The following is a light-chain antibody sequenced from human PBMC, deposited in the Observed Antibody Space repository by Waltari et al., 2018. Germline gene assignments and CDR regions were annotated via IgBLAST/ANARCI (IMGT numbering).Light chain of an antibody. V-gene: IGKV3-20*01. CDR1: QSVGRS. J-gene: IGKJ1*01. CDR2: DAS. CDR3: KNYVRLPAT. Sequence: EIVLTQSPDTLSLSPGERGTLSCRASQSVGRSLTWYQQKPGQAPRLLIYDASRRAPGIPDRFSGSGSGTDFSLTISRLEPEDFAVYYCKNYVRLPATFGQGTKVEIK.